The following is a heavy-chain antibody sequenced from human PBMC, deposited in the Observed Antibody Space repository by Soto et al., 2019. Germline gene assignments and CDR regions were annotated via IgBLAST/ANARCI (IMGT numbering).Heavy chain of an antibody. CDR3: ARHRADLLRGLDY. V-gene: IGHV5-10-1*01. J-gene: IGHJ4*02. D-gene: IGHD1-26*01. Sequence: PGESQKICCKDTGYISSSQSISRVPQVPGKGLEWMGRIDPTDSYTTYSQSFQGHVTMSADKSITTAYLQWSTMKPSDTAIYYCARHRADLLRGLDYWGQGT. CDR2: IDPTDSYT. CDR1: GYISSSQS.